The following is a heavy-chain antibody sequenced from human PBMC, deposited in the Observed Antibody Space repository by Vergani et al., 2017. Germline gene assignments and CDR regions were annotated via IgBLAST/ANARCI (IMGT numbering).Heavy chain of an antibody. CDR3: ARNPSGSYGLLWYFDL. J-gene: IGHJ2*01. Sequence: QVQLQESGPGLVKPSQTLSLTCTVSGGSISSGSYYWSWIRQPPGKGLEWIGYIYYSGSTYYNPSLKSRVTISVDTSKNQFSLKLSSVTAADTAVYYCARNPSGSYGLLWYFDLWGRGTLVTVSS. V-gene: IGHV4-30-4*01. CDR1: GGSISSGSYY. CDR2: IYYSGST. D-gene: IGHD1-26*01.